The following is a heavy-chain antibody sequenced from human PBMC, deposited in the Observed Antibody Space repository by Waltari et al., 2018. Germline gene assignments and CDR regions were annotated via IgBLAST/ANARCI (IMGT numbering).Heavy chain of an antibody. Sequence: QVQLQQWGARLVKPSETLSLTCAVNGGSLSGYYWSWLRQSPGKGLEWIGEINHSGSTNYNPSLESRITISIDASKNQFSLNLTSVTAADTAVYYCAREGEVWTLTTFLDYWGQGILVTVSS. CDR1: GGSLSGYY. CDR3: AREGEVWTLTTFLDY. CDR2: INHSGST. J-gene: IGHJ4*02. V-gene: IGHV4-34*01. D-gene: IGHD3-16*01.